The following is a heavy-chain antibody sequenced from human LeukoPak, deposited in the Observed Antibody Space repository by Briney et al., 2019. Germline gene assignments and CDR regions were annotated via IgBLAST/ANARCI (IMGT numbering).Heavy chain of an antibody. Sequence: PGGSLRLSCAAPGFTFDDYAMHWVRQAPGKGLEWVSGLSWNSGNIGYADSVKGRFTISRDNAKNSLYLQMKSLRAEDTALYYCAKGMYYDFWSGFRYWGQGTLVTVSS. CDR2: LSWNSGNI. CDR3: AKGMYYDFWSGFRY. V-gene: IGHV3-9*01. J-gene: IGHJ4*02. D-gene: IGHD3-3*01. CDR1: GFTFDDYA.